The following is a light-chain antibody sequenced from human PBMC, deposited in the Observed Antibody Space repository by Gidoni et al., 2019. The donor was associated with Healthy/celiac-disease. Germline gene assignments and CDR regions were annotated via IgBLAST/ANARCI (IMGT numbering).Light chain of an antibody. V-gene: IGKV2-28*01. Sequence: IVMTQSPLSLPVTPGEPASLSCRSSQSLLHSNGYNYLDWYLQEPGQSPQLLIYLGSNRASGVPDRFSGSGSGTDFTLKISRVEAEDVGVYYCMQALQTPYTFGQGTKLEIK. CDR2: LGS. CDR3: MQALQTPYT. CDR1: QSLLHSNGYNY. J-gene: IGKJ2*01.